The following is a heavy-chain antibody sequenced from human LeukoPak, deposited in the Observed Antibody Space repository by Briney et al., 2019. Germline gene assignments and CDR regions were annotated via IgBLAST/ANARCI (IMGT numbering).Heavy chain of an antibody. CDR2: VSGSGRTT. V-gene: IGHV3-23*01. D-gene: IGHD3-10*01. CDR3: AKSQRLWFGGNDAFHI. CDR1: GFTFSNYG. J-gene: IGHJ3*02. Sequence: GGSLRLSCAASGFTFSNYGVSWVRRAPGKGLEWVSGVSGSGRTTYFADSVKGRFTISRDNSKNTVYLQMDSLRAEDTAVYYCAKSQRLWFGGNDAFHIWGQGTMVTVSS.